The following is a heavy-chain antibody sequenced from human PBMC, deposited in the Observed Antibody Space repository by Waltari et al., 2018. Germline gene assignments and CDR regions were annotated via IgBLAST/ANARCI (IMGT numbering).Heavy chain of an antibody. J-gene: IGHJ3*02. Sequence: EVPLGRSGPELIKSRASLRLSCQVSGYSYISYWIACVRQMPGKGLEYMGIIWPDDSDTRYSPSFQGQVIISVDKSIGTAYLQLNTLKASDTAMYYCAKTQAGKQRNDAFDIWGQGTMVTVSS. CDR3: AKTQAGKQRNDAFDI. D-gene: IGHD6-13*01. CDR1: GYSYISYW. V-gene: IGHV5-51*03. CDR2: IWPDDSDT.